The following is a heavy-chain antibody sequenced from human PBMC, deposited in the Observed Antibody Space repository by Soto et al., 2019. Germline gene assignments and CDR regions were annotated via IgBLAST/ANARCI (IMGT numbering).Heavy chain of an antibody. Sequence: EVQLVESGGGLVQPGGSLRLSCAASGFTFDDYAIHWVRQAPGKGLEWVSGISWNGAATGYMNSVKGRFSISRDNTKNTLYLQMNSLRSEDTAVYYSANLPLYGSGFDCWGQGTLVTVSS. CDR1: GFTFDDYA. D-gene: IGHD3-10*01. CDR3: ANLPLYGSGFDC. V-gene: IGHV3-9*01. CDR2: ISWNGAAT. J-gene: IGHJ4*02.